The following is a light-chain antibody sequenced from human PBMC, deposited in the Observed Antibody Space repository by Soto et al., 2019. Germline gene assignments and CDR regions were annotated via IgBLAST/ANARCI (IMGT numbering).Light chain of an antibody. V-gene: IGLV3-21*04. Sequence: SYELTQPPSVSVAPGKTATISCGGNNIGSRSVHWYQQKPGQAPVVVIYSDSKRPSGIPERFSGSNSGNTATLTISRVEAGDEADYYCQVWHSSDLVVFGGGTKLTVL. CDR1: NIGSRS. CDR3: QVWHSSDLVV. J-gene: IGLJ2*01. CDR2: SDS.